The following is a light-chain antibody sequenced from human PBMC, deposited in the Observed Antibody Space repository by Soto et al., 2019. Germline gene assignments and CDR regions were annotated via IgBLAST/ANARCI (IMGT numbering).Light chain of an antibody. CDR1: QSVSSY. Sequence: EIVLTQSPATLSLSPGERATLSCRASQSVSSYLAWYQQKPGQAPRLLIYDASNRATGIPARFSGSGSGTDFTLTISSLEPEDFAVYYCQQRSNLPLTFGLGTKVDI. CDR2: DAS. CDR3: QQRSNLPLT. J-gene: IGKJ3*01. V-gene: IGKV3-11*01.